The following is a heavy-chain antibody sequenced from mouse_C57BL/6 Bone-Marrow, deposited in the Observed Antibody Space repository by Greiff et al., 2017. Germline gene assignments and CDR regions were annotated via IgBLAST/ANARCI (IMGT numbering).Heavy chain of an antibody. J-gene: IGHJ3*01. CDR1: GFNIKDYY. D-gene: IGHD1-1*01. CDR2: IVPEDGET. CDR3: ASSHYYGSPALFAY. Sequence: VQLQQSGAELVKPGASVKLSCTASGFNIKDYYMHWVKQRTEQGLEWIGRIVPEDGETKYAPKFQGKATITADTSSNTAYLQLSSLTSADPAVYYSASSHYYGSPALFAYWCQGTLVTVSA. V-gene: IGHV14-2*01.